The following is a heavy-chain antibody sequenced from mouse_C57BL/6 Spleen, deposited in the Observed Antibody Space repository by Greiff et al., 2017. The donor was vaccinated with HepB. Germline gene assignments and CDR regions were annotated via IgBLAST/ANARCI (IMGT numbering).Heavy chain of an antibody. D-gene: IGHD1-1*01. CDR3: ARARYGSSYETMDY. CDR2: ISSGSSTI. CDR1: GFTFSDYG. V-gene: IGHV5-17*01. Sequence: DVMLVESGGGLVKPGGSLKLSCAASGFTFSDYGMHWVRQAPEKGLEWVAYISSGSSTIYYADTVKGRFTISRDNAKNTLFLQMTSLRSEDTAMYYCARARYGSSYETMDYWGQGTSVTVSS. J-gene: IGHJ4*01.